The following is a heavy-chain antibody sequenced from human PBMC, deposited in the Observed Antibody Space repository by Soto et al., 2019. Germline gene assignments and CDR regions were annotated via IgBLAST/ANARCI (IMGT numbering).Heavy chain of an antibody. CDR2: IKEDGSEK. Sequence: GGSLRLSCAASGFRFSTYWMRWVRQAPGKGLEWVASIKEDGSEKYYVDSVKGRFTISRDNAKNSLDLQMNSLRDEDTAMYYCVTPSSVWGGGSGTWGQGTLVTVSS. J-gene: IGHJ5*02. CDR3: VTPSSVWGGGSGT. CDR1: GFRFSTYW. V-gene: IGHV3-7*05. D-gene: IGHD1-26*01.